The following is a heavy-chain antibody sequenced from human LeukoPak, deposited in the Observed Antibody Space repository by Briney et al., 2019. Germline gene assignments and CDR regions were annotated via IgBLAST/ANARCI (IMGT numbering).Heavy chain of an antibody. J-gene: IGHJ5*02. Sequence: GGSLRLSCAASGFTFSDYYMGWIRQAPGKGLEWVSYISSSSSYIYYADSVKGRFTISRDNAKNSLYLQMNSLRAEDTAVYYCARDRGLYDFWNWFDPWGQGTLVTVSS. CDR2: ISSSSSYI. D-gene: IGHD3-3*01. V-gene: IGHV3-11*06. CDR3: ARDRGLYDFWNWFDP. CDR1: GFTFSDYY.